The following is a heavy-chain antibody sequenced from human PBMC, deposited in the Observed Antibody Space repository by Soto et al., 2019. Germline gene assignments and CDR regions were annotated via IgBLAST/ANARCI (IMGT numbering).Heavy chain of an antibody. CDR1: GFTFSSYS. V-gene: IGHV3-48*02. CDR2: ISSSSSTI. CDR3: ARGGAESDAFDI. J-gene: IGHJ3*02. D-gene: IGHD3-10*01. Sequence: EVQLVESGGGLVQPGGSLRLSCAASGFTFSSYSMNWVRQAPGKGLEGVSYISSSSSTIYYADSLKGRFTISRDNAQNSLYLQMNSLRDEDTAVYYCARGGAESDAFDIWGQGTMVTVSS.